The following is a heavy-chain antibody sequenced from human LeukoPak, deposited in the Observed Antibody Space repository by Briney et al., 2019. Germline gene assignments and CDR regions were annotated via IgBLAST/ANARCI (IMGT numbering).Heavy chain of an antibody. CDR3: ARGGKQWRGGNYFDS. CDR1: GYTFTDYA. V-gene: IGHV1-3*03. D-gene: IGHD6-19*01. CDR2: ITTGRGET. J-gene: IGHJ4*02. Sequence: ASVEVSCKASGYTFTDYALHWVRQAPGRSLEWMGWITTGRGETRYSQEFQRRITLTRDTSASTVYMDLSDLRSEDTAVYYCARGGKQWRGGNYFDSWGQGTLVAVSS.